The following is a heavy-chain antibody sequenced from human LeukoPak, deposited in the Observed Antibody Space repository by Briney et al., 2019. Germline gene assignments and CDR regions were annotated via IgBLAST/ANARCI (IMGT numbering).Heavy chain of an antibody. V-gene: IGHV5-51*01. J-gene: IGHJ4*02. Sequence: GESLKISCKGSGYSFTNYWIAWVRQMPGKGLEWMGIIYPGDSDTKYSPSFQGQVTISVDKSFSTAYLQRSSLKASDTAMYYCARQDGYALYYFDFWGQGTLVTVSS. D-gene: IGHD3-16*01. CDR3: ARQDGYALYYFDF. CDR2: IYPGDSDT. CDR1: GYSFTNYW.